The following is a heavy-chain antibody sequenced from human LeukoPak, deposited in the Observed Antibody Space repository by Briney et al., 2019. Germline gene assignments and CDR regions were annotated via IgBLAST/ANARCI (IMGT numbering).Heavy chain of an antibody. CDR3: ARLFSDYLSSFDY. D-gene: IGHD6-25*01. Sequence: GESLKISCKGSGYRFPSYWIGWVRQMPGKGLEWMGIIYPGDSDTRYSPSFQGQVTISADKSISTAYLQWSGLKASDTAMYYCARLFSDYLSSFDYWGQGTLVTVSS. V-gene: IGHV5-51*01. CDR1: GYRFPSYW. CDR2: IYPGDSDT. J-gene: IGHJ4*02.